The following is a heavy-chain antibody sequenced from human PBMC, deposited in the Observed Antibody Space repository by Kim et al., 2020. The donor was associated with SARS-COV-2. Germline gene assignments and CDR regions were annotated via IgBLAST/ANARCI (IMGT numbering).Heavy chain of an antibody. CDR1: GYSFTSYW. CDR2: IYPGDSDT. J-gene: IGHJ6*02. V-gene: IGHV5-51*01. D-gene: IGHD5-12*01. Sequence: GESLKISCKGSGYSFTSYWIGWVRQMPGKGLEWMGIIYPGDSDTRYSPSFQGQVTISADKSISTAYLQWSSLKASDTAMYYCARQTDRYSGYEYYYYGMDVWGQGTTVTVSS. CDR3: ARQTDRYSGYEYYYYGMDV.